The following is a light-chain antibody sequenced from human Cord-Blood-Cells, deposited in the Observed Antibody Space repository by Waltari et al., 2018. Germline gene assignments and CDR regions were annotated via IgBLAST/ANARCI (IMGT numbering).Light chain of an antibody. V-gene: IGKV2-28*01. CDR1: QSLLHSNGYNY. J-gene: IGKJ4*01. CDR3: MQALQTPRT. CDR2: LGS. Sequence: DVVMIQSPLSLTVTPGAPASISCRSSQSLLHSNGYNYLDWYLQKPGQSPQLLIYLGSNRASGVPDRFSGSGSGTDFTLKISRVEAEDVGVYYCMQALQTPRTFGGGTKVEIK.